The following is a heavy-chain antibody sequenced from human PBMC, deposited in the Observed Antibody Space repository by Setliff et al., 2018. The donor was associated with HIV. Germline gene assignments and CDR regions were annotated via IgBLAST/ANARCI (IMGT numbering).Heavy chain of an antibody. CDR2: FDPEDAET. J-gene: IGHJ3*02. CDR3: TTDGSYDILTGPTPGAFDI. V-gene: IGHV1-24*01. CDR1: GHTLTELS. D-gene: IGHD3-9*01. Sequence: ASVKVSCKVSGHTLTELSMHWVRQAPGKGLEWMGGFDPEDAETIYAQNFQGRVTMTEDTSTDTAYIELSSLRSEDTAFYYCTTDGSYDILTGPTPGAFDIWGQGTMVTVSS.